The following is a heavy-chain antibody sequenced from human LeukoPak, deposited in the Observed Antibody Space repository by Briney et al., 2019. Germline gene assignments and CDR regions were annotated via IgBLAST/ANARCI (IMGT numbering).Heavy chain of an antibody. V-gene: IGHV1-18*01. D-gene: IGHD3-10*01. CDR3: AREVYSGSGIDYFYGMDV. Sequence: ASVKVSCKASGYTFTSYGISWVRQAPGQGLEWLGGISAFNGKTNYTQKLQGRVSMTTDTSTSTAYMELRSLRSDDTAVYYCAREVYSGSGIDYFYGMDVWGQGTKVTVSS. CDR1: GYTFTSYG. J-gene: IGHJ6*02. CDR2: ISAFNGKT.